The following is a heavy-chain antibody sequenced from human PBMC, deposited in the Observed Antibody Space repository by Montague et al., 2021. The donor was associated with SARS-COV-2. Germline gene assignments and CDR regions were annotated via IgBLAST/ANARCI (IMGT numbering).Heavy chain of an antibody. Sequence: SETLSLTCTVSGGSISPYYWSWIRQSPGKGLECIGYTSYSGSTDYNPSLKSRVTISIDTSENQFSLKLSSVTAADTAVYYCARWGEYYDSPYYYYAMGVWGQGTTVTVSS. D-gene: IGHD3-3*01. CDR3: ARWGEYYDSPYYYYAMGV. V-gene: IGHV4-59*12. CDR2: TSYSGST. CDR1: GGSISPYY. J-gene: IGHJ6*02.